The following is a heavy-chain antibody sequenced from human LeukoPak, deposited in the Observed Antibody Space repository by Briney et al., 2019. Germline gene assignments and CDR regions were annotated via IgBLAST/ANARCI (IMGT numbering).Heavy chain of an antibody. V-gene: IGHV4-38-2*02. J-gene: IGHJ5*02. CDR2: IYHSGST. Sequence: SETLSLTCTVSGYSISSGYYWGWIWQPPGKGLEWIGSIYHSGSTYYNPSLKSRVTISVDTSKNQFSLKLSSVTAADTAVYYCARVRHYDILTGYPQGWFDPWGQGTLVTVSS. D-gene: IGHD3-9*01. CDR1: GYSISSGYY. CDR3: ARVRHYDILTGYPQGWFDP.